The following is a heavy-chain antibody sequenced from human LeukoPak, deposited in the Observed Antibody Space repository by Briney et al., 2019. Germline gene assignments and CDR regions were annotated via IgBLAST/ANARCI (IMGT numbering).Heavy chain of an antibody. Sequence: SETLSLTCAVYGGSFSGYYWSWIRQPPGKGLEWIGEINHSGSTNYNPSLKSRVTISVDTSKNQFSLKLSSVTAADTAVHYCARGTYTMVRGVISVDNWFDPWGQGTLVTVSS. V-gene: IGHV4-34*01. D-gene: IGHD3-10*01. CDR3: ARGTYTMVRGVISVDNWFDP. J-gene: IGHJ5*02. CDR2: INHSGST. CDR1: GGSFSGYY.